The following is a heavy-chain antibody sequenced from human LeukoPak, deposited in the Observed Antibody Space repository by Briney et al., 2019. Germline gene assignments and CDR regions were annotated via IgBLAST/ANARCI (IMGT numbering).Heavy chain of an antibody. J-gene: IGHJ4*02. Sequence: ASVKVSCKVSGYTLTELSMHWVRQAPRKGLEWMGGFDPEDGETIYAQKFQGRVTMTEDTSTDTAYMELSNLRSEDTAVYYCATSTYVWGSYRFDYWGQGTLVTVSS. D-gene: IGHD3-16*02. CDR3: ATSTYVWGSYRFDY. CDR1: GYTLTELS. V-gene: IGHV1-24*01. CDR2: FDPEDGET.